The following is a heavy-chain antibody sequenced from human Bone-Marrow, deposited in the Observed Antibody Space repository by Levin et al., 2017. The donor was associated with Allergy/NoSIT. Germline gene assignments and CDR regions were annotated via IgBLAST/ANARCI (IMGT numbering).Heavy chain of an antibody. D-gene: IGHD4-17*01. CDR3: VRGSGDYGDYAFDY. V-gene: IGHV3-74*01. J-gene: IGHJ4*02. CDR2: INSGGRSP. CDR1: KFTFSSYW. Sequence: VASVKVSCAASKFTFSSYWMHWVRQAPGKGLVWVSRINSGGRSPSYADSVKGRFTISRDNAKKTLYLQMNSLRAEDTAVYYCVRGSGDYGDYAFDYWGQGTLVTVSS.